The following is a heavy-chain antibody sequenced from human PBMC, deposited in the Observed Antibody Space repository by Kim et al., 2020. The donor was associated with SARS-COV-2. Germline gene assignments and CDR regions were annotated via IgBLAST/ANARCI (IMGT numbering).Heavy chain of an antibody. Sequence: GESLKISCKGSGYSFTSYWISWVRQMPGKGLEWMGRIDLSDADTNYSPSFQGHVTISADKSISTAYLQWSSLKASDTAMYYCARSLWFGESQSGMDVWGPGTTVTVSS. CDR3: ARSLWFGESQSGMDV. D-gene: IGHD3-10*01. CDR2: IDLSDADT. V-gene: IGHV5-10-1*01. CDR1: GYSFTSYW. J-gene: IGHJ6*02.